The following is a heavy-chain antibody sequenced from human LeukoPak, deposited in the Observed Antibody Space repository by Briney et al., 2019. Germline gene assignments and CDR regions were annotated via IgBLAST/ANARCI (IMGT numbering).Heavy chain of an antibody. CDR1: GFAFTTYS. J-gene: IGHJ6*02. V-gene: IGHV3-21*01. Sequence: PGGSLRLSCAASGFAFTTYSMNWVRQAPGKGLEWVSSISSTSYYIHYADSVKGRFTISRDNAKNSLYLQMSSLRAEDTAVYYCSREFPPDAPYGTSFTRDYYYGMDVWGQGTTVTVSS. CDR2: ISSTSYYI. D-gene: IGHD1-1*01. CDR3: SREFPPDAPYGTSFTRDYYYGMDV.